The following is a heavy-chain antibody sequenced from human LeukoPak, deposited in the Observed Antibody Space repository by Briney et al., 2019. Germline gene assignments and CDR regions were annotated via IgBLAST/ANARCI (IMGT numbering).Heavy chain of an antibody. CDR2: ISSSSSYI. D-gene: IGHD6-6*01. Sequence: GGSLRLSCAASGFTFSSYSMNWVRQAPGKGLEWVSSISSSSSYIYYADSVKGRFTISRDNAKNSLYLQMNSLRAEDTAVYYCARDSASSSSSETPFFDWGQGTLVTVSS. V-gene: IGHV3-21*01. J-gene: IGHJ4*02. CDR3: ARDSASSSSSETPFFD. CDR1: GFTFSSYS.